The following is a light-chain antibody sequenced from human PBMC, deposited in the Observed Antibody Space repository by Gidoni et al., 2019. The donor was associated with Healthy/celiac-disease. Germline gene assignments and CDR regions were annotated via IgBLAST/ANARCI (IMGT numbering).Light chain of an antibody. Sequence: QSALTQPASVSGSPGQSITITCNGTSSDFGSYNLVSWYQQHTSKAPKLMIYEGSKRPSGVSNRFSGSKSGNTAFLTISGLQAEDESDYYCCSYAGSSTPYVFGTGTKVTVL. CDR1: SSDFGSYNL. J-gene: IGLJ1*01. CDR2: EGS. V-gene: IGLV2-23*01. CDR3: CSYAGSSTPYV.